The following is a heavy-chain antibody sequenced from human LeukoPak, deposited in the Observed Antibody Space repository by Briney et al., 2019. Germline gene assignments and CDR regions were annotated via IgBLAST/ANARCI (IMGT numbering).Heavy chain of an antibody. J-gene: IGHJ4*02. CDR2: ISNDGGNR. CDR3: ADSDGYYYDV. CDR1: GFTFSYYA. V-gene: IGHV3-30-3*01. Sequence: GGSLRLSCVASGFTSGFTFSYYAMHWVRQAPGMGLEWVAFISNDGGNRYFANSVKGRFTISRDNSKNTVYLQMNSLGAEDTAVYYCADSDGYYYDVWGQGTLVTVS. D-gene: IGHD2-15*01.